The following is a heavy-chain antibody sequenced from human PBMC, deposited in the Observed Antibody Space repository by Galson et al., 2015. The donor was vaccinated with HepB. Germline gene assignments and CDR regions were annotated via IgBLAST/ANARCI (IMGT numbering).Heavy chain of an antibody. J-gene: IGHJ4*02. CDR1: GYTFTGYY. Sequence: SVKVSCKASGYTFTGYYMHWVRQAPGQGLEWMGWINPNSGGTNYAQKFQGRVTMTRDTSISTAYMELSRLRSDDTAVYYCARVRRDGYDRYDYWGQGTLVTVSS. V-gene: IGHV1-2*02. CDR3: ARVRRDGYDRYDY. D-gene: IGHD5-24*01. CDR2: INPNSGGT.